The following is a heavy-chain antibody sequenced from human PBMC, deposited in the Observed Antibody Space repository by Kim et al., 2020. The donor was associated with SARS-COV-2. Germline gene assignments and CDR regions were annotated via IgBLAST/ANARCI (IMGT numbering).Heavy chain of an antibody. CDR3: ARVVVTASRKGYFDY. J-gene: IGHJ4*02. Sequence: NPSLRRRVTHSVDTSKNQFSLELRAVTAADTAVYYCARVVVTASRKGYFDYWGQGTPVTVSS. D-gene: IGHD2-21*02. V-gene: IGHV4-39*01.